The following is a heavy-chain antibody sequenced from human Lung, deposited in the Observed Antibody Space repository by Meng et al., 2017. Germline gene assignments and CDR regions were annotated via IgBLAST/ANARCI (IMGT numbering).Heavy chain of an antibody. CDR2: INHSGSN. J-gene: IGHJ4*02. Sequence: QVQLQQWGAGLLKPSETLSLTCAVYGASFSHYYWSCIRQSPGKGLEWIGEINHSGSNNYNPSLKSRVTLSVDTSKNQFSLRLTSVTAADTAVYYCARMAAGVAGERRFDYWGQGTLVTVSS. D-gene: IGHD6-19*01. CDR3: ARMAAGVAGERRFDY. CDR1: GASFSHYY. V-gene: IGHV4-34*01.